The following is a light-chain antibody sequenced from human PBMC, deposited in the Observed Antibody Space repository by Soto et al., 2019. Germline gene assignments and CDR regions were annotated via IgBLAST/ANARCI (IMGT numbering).Light chain of an antibody. Sequence: SYELTQPPSVSVSPGQTASITCSGDKLGDKYACWYQQKPGQSPVLVIYQDSKRPSGIPERFSGSNSGNTATLTISGTQAMDEADYYCQAWDSSTAGAHVVFGGGTKVTVL. V-gene: IGLV3-1*01. CDR2: QDS. CDR1: KLGDKY. J-gene: IGLJ2*01. CDR3: QAWDSSTAGAHVV.